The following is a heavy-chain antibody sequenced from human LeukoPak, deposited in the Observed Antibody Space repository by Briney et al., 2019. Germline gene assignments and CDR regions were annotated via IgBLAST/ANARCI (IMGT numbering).Heavy chain of an antibody. Sequence: GSLRLSCAASGFTFSSYSMNWVRQPPGKGLEWVSSISSSSYIYYADSVKGRSTISRDNAKNSLYLQMNSLRAEDTAVYYCARDGYYYGSGSREDYYMDVWGKGTTVTISS. V-gene: IGHV3-21*01. J-gene: IGHJ6*03. D-gene: IGHD3-10*01. CDR1: GFTFSSYS. CDR2: ISSSSYI. CDR3: ARDGYYYGSGSREDYYMDV.